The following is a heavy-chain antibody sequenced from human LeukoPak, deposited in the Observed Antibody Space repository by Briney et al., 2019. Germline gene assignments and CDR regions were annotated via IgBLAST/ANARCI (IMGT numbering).Heavy chain of an antibody. D-gene: IGHD2-2*02. CDR2: IYTSGST. Sequence: SETLSLTCTVSGGSISSYYWSWIRQPPGKGLEWIGYIYTSGSTNYNPSLKSRVTISVDTSKNQFSLKLSSVTAADTAVYYCARQRRSWYTNFDYWGQGTLVTVSS. J-gene: IGHJ4*02. CDR3: ARQRRSWYTNFDY. V-gene: IGHV4-4*09. CDR1: GGSISSYY.